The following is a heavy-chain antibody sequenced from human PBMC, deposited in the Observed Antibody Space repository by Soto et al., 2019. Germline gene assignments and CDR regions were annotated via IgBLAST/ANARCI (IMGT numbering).Heavy chain of an antibody. CDR1: GDSVSSNSAA. CDR2: TYYRSKWYS. D-gene: IGHD1-1*01. CDR3: ARGSWDDVSGHYYMDV. J-gene: IGHJ6*03. Sequence: SQTLSLTCDISGDSVSSNSAAWNWIRQTPSRGLEWLGRTYYRSKWYSNYAISVKSRVTVNPDTFKNQFSLQLNSVTPEDTAVYYCARGSWDDVSGHYYMDVWGKGTTVSVSS. V-gene: IGHV6-1*01.